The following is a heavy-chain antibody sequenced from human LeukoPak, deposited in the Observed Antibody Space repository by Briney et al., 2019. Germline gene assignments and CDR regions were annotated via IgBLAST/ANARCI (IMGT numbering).Heavy chain of an antibody. CDR1: GGSISSSSYY. V-gene: IGHV4-39*01. D-gene: IGHD3-16*02. CDR2: IYYSGST. Sequence: SETLSLTCTVSGGSISSSSYYWGWIRQPPGKGLEWIGSIYYSGSTYYNPSLKRRVTISVDTSKNQFSLKLSSVTAADTAVYYCARLESYVWGSYRYTSWFDPWGQGPLVTVSS. CDR3: ARLESYVWGSYRYTSWFDP. J-gene: IGHJ5*02.